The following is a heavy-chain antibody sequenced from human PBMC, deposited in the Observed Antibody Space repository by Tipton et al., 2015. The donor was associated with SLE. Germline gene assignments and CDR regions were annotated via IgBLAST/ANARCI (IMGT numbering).Heavy chain of an antibody. CDR2: IGTAGDT. J-gene: IGHJ5*02. CDR1: GFTFSSYD. Sequence: SLRLSCAASGFTFSSYDMHWVRQATGKGLEWVSAIGTAGDTYYPGSVKGRFTISRENAKNSLYLQMNSLRAGGTAVYYCARGGGSYNWFDPWGQGTLVTVSS. V-gene: IGHV3-13*01. D-gene: IGHD1-26*01. CDR3: ARGGGSYNWFDP.